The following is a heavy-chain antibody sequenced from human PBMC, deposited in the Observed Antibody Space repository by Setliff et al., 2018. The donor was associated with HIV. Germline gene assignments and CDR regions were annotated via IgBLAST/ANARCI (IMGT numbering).Heavy chain of an antibody. D-gene: IGHD5-18*01. V-gene: IGHV4-34*01. CDR3: ARDFVYGYDF. J-gene: IGHJ4*02. CDR1: GGSVSGYY. CDR2: MNHSGSR. Sequence: SETLSLTCAVYGGSVSGYYWSWIRQPPGKGLEWIGEMNHSGSRKYNPSLKSRVTVSVDTSKRQFSLNLTSVTAADTAVYYCARDFVYGYDFWGQGTLVTVSS.